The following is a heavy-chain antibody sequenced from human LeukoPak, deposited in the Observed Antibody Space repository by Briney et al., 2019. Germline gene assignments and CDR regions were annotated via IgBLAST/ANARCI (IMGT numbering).Heavy chain of an antibody. V-gene: IGHV4-59*05. CDR2: IYYNGST. CDR1: GGSISSYY. D-gene: IGHD3-22*01. Sequence: PSETLSLTCTVSGGSISSYYWSWIRQPPGKGLEWIGSIYYNGSTYYNPSLKSRVTISVDTSKNQFSLKLSSVTAADTAVYYCARLRDYYDSSGYYWGQGTLVTVSS. CDR3: ARLRDYYDSSGYY. J-gene: IGHJ4*02.